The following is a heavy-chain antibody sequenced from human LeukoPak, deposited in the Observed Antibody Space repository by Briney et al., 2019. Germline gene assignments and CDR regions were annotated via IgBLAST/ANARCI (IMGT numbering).Heavy chain of an antibody. V-gene: IGHV3-30*04. Sequence: PGGSLRLSCSASGFTFSNYAMHWVRQAPGKGPEWVAVISYDGSNKYYADSVEGRFTISRDSAWNTLYLQMNSLRAEDTAVCYCARGSGVSGTYGSYFQHWGQGTPVNVSP. D-gene: IGHD3-10*01. CDR1: GFTFSNYA. CDR2: ISYDGSNK. CDR3: ARGSGVSGTYGSYFQH. J-gene: IGHJ1*01.